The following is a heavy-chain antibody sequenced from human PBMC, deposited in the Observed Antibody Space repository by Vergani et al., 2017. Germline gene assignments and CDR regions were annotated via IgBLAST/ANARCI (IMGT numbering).Heavy chain of an antibody. J-gene: IGHJ6*03. CDR2: IIPIFGTA. CDR3: ARDSGDSGSYYYYYYYMDV. V-gene: IGHV1-69*01. Sequence: QVQLVQSGAEVKKPGSSVKVSCKASGGTFSSYASSWVRQAPGQGLEWMGGIIPIFGTANYAQKFQGRVTITADESTSTAYMELSSLRSEDTAVYYCARDSGDSGSYYYYYYYMDVWGKGTTVTVSS. D-gene: IGHD1-26*01. CDR1: GGTFSSYA.